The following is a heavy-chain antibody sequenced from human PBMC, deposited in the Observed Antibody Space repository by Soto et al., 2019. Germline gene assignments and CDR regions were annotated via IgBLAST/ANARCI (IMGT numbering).Heavy chain of an antibody. CDR2: ISYDGSNK. CDR3: AKVPRRDGYNNWFDP. Sequence: QVQLVESGGGVVQPGRSLRLSCAASGFTFSSYGMHWVRQAPGKGLEWVAVISYDGSNKYYADSVKGRFTISRDNSKNTLYLQMNSLRAEDTAVYYCAKVPRRDGYNNWFDPWGQGTLVTVSS. CDR1: GFTFSSYG. D-gene: IGHD5-12*01. J-gene: IGHJ5*02. V-gene: IGHV3-30*18.